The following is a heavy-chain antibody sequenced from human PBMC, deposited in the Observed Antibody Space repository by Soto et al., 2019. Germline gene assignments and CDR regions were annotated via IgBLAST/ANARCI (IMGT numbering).Heavy chain of an antibody. J-gene: IGHJ3*02. D-gene: IGHD3-10*01. CDR1: GRSISRGAYS. CDR3: ARAMVRGATDAFDI. CDR2: IYHSGST. Sequence: TLSLTSALSGRSISRGAYSCGWIRQQPGKGLEWIGYIYHSGSTYYNPSLKSRVTISVDRSKNQFSLKLSSVTAADTAVYYCARAMVRGATDAFDIWGQGTMVT. V-gene: IGHV4-30-2*01.